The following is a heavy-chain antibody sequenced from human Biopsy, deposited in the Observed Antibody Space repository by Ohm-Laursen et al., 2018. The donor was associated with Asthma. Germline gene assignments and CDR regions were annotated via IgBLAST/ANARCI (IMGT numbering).Heavy chain of an antibody. CDR3: APSGGCCYSGGGDCYPMFAL. V-gene: IGHV1-2*06. CDR2: ISPNSGDT. CDR1: GYTFAGYN. J-gene: IGHJ4*02. Sequence: ASVKVSCKASGYTFAGYNMYWVRQAPGQGLEWMGRISPNSGDTDFAQKFQGRVTLTRETSISTAYMELSGLRSDDTAVYFLAPSGGCCYSGGGDCYPMFALWGQGTLVTVSS. D-gene: IGHD2-21*01.